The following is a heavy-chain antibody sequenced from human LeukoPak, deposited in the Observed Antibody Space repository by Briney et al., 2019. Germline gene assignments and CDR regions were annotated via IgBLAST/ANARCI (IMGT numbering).Heavy chain of an antibody. CDR2: VSGYNVNT. CDR1: GYTFTSYG. Sequence: AASVKVSCKASGYTFTSYGISWVRQAPGQGLEGMGWVSGYNVNTNYAQKLQGRVTITTDTITSTAYMELRSLRSDDTAVYYCAREGYCSGGTCYSGSIDYWGQGTLVTVSS. D-gene: IGHD2-15*01. J-gene: IGHJ4*02. V-gene: IGHV1-18*01. CDR3: AREGYCSGGTCYSGSIDY.